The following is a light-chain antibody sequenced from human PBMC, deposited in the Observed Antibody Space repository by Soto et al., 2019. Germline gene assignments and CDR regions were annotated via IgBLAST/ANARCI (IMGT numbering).Light chain of an antibody. V-gene: IGKV3-20*01. CDR3: QQYGYSRT. CDR2: GSS. J-gene: IGKJ1*01. CDR1: QTLSSRH. Sequence: EFVLTQSPGTLSLSPGERATLSCRASQTLSSRHLAWYQQKPGQAPRLLIYGSSSRATDIPDRFSGSGSGTDFTLTISTLEPEDFAIYYCQQYGYSRTFGQGTKVDIK.